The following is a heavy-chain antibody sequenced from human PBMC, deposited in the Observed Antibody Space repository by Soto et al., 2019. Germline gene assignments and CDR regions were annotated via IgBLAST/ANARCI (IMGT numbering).Heavy chain of an antibody. Sequence: PSETLSLTCTVSGGSVSSGSYYWSWLRQPPGKGLEWIGYIYYSGSTNYNPSLKSRVTISVDTSKNQFSLKLSSVTAADTAVYYCARDYYDSSGYYSSSYWGQGTLVTVSS. J-gene: IGHJ4*02. CDR2: IYYSGST. D-gene: IGHD3-22*01. CDR3: ARDYYDSSGYYSSSY. V-gene: IGHV4-61*01. CDR1: GGSVSSGSYY.